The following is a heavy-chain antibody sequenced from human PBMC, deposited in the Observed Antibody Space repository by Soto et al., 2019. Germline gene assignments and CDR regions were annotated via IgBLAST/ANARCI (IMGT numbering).Heavy chain of an antibody. CDR3: ARDFAYFDS. V-gene: IGHV4-59*01. CDR2: VYHTGRT. D-gene: IGHD3-3*01. Sequence: SETLSLTCPVSGCSISSYYWSWIRQPPGKGLEWIGYVYHTGRTSYNPSLKSRVSISMDTSKNQFSLNLDSVTAADTAVYFCARDFAYFDSWGQGTLVTVSS. J-gene: IGHJ4*02. CDR1: GCSISSYY.